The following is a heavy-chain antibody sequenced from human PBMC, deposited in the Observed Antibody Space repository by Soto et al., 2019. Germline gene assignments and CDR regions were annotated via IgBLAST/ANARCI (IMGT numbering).Heavy chain of an antibody. CDR1: GYNFARYG. Sequence: ASVKVSCKASGYNFARYGISWVRQAPGQGLEWMGWISTYNERANYAKNFQGRVTMTTDTPTSTISMELRSLTPDDTAVYYCAREGYCSSGSCALYGHDYFGMDVWGQGTTVTVSS. J-gene: IGHJ6*02. CDR3: AREGYCSSGSCALYGHDYFGMDV. CDR2: ISTYNERA. D-gene: IGHD2-15*01. V-gene: IGHV1-18*01.